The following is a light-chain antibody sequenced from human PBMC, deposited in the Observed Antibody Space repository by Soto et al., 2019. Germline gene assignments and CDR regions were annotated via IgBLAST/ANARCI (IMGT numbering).Light chain of an antibody. CDR1: SSYVGGYNY. Sequence: QSALTQPASVSGSPGQSITISCTGTSSYVGGYNYVSWDQQHPGKAPKPMIYDVSNRPSGVSNRFSGSKSGNTASLTISGLQAEDEADYYCSSYTSSSTVVFGGGTKLTVL. V-gene: IGLV2-14*01. CDR3: SSYTSSSTVV. CDR2: DVS. J-gene: IGLJ2*01.